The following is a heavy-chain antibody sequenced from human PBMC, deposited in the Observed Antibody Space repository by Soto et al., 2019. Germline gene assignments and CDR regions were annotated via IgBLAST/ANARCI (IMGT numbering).Heavy chain of an antibody. CDR1: GGSFSGYY. CDR3: ARGRSRGVQYDFWSGYPRIYYYGMDV. Sequence: PSETLSLTCAVYGGSFSGYYWSWIRQPPGKGLEWIGEINHSGSTNYNPSLKSRVTISVDTSKNQFSLKLSSVTAADTAVYYCARGRSRGVQYDFWSGYPRIYYYGMDVWGQGTTLTVSS. J-gene: IGHJ6*02. V-gene: IGHV4-34*01. CDR2: INHSGST. D-gene: IGHD3-3*01.